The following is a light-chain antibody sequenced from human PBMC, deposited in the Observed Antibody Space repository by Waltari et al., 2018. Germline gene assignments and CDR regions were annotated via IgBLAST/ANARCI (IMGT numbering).Light chain of an antibody. V-gene: IGLV3-21*02. CDR2: GDT. Sequence: SYVLTQPPSVSVAPGETARITCGGNNLGSKSVNWSQQKPGQAPVLVVYGDTDRPSGIPERFSGSHSGNTATLTISRVEAGDEADYYCQVWDSTSDHVVFGGGTKLTVL. CDR3: QVWDSTSDHVV. CDR1: NLGSKS. J-gene: IGLJ2*01.